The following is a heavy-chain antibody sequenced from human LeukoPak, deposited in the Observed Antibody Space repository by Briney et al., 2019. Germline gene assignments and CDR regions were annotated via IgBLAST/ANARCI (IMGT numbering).Heavy chain of an antibody. CDR2: ISSSSINI. J-gene: IGHJ5*02. D-gene: IGHD1-14*01. Sequence: PGGSLRLSCVASGFSFSSYSMDWVRQAPGKGLEWVSSISSSSINIYYADSVKGRFTISRDNTRNSLYLLMNNLRVEDTAVYYCARMTGASNWFDPWGQGTLVTVSS. CDR1: GFSFSSYS. V-gene: IGHV3-21*01. CDR3: ARMTGASNWFDP.